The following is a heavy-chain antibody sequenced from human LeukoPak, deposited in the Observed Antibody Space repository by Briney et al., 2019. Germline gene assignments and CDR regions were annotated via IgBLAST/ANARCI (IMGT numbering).Heavy chain of an antibody. V-gene: IGHV3-7*01. CDR1: GFTFSSYW. CDR2: INQDGSEK. D-gene: IGHD3-22*01. CDR3: ARGTMIGYYFDY. Sequence: GGSLRLSRAASGFTFSSYWMTWVRQAPGKGLVWVANINQDGSEKYYVDSVKGRFTISRDNARNSLYLQMNSLRAGDTAVYYCARGTMIGYYFDYWGQGTLVTVSS. J-gene: IGHJ4*02.